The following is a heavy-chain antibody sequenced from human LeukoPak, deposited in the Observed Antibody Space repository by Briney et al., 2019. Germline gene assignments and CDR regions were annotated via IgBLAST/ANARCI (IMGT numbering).Heavy chain of an antibody. CDR3: ARDQSQSRFLEWLLSSPPAAGMDV. D-gene: IGHD3-3*01. CDR2: IWYDGSNK. Sequence: QSGRSLRLSCAASGFTFSSYGMHWVRQAPGKGLEWVAVIWYDGSNKYYADSVKGRFTISRDNSKNTLYLQMNSLRAEDTAVYYCARDQSQSRFLEWLLSSPPAAGMDVWGQGTMVTVSS. CDR1: GFTFSSYG. J-gene: IGHJ6*02. V-gene: IGHV3-33*01.